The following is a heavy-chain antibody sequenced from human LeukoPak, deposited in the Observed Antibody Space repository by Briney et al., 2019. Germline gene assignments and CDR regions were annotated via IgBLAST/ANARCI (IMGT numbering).Heavy chain of an antibody. D-gene: IGHD6-13*01. J-gene: IGHJ4*02. CDR3: ARGRGSSWYYFDY. Sequence: PSETLSLTCTVSGGSISSNYWSWIRQPAGKGVEWIGRIYASGSTNYNPSLKGRVTMSVDTSKNQFFLQLRSVTAADTAVYYCARGRGSSWYYFDYWGQGTLGTVSS. V-gene: IGHV4-4*07. CDR2: IYASGST. CDR1: GGSISSNY.